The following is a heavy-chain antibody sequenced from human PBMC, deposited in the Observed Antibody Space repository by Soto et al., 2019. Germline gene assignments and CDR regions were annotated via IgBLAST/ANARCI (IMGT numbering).Heavy chain of an antibody. Sequence: SETLSLTCTVSGGSISSGGYYWSWIRQHPGKGLEWIGYIYYSGSTYYNPSLKSRVTISVDTSKNQFSLKLSSVTAADTAVYYCARERRSGEARMDVWGQGTTVTVS. D-gene: IGHD2-15*01. CDR1: GGSISSGGYY. J-gene: IGHJ6*02. V-gene: IGHV4-31*03. CDR2: IYYSGST. CDR3: ARERRSGEARMDV.